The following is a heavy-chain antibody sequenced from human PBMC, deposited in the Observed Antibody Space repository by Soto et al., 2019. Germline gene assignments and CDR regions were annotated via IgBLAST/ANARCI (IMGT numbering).Heavy chain of an antibody. J-gene: IGHJ4*02. CDR3: VKESTVTEYYFDY. CDR1: GFTFSSYA. Sequence: GGSLRLSCSASGFTFSSYAMHWVRQAPGKGLEYVSAISSNGGSTYYADSVKGRFTISRDNSKNTLYLQMSSLRAEDTAVYYCVKESTVTEYYFDYWGQGTLVTVSS. CDR2: ISSNGGST. D-gene: IGHD4-4*01. V-gene: IGHV3-64D*08.